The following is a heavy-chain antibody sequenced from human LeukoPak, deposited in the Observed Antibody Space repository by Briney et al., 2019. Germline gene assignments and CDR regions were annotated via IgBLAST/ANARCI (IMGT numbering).Heavy chain of an antibody. D-gene: IGHD3-16*01. Sequence: SETLSLTCAVYGGSFSGYYWSWIRQPPGKGLEWIGEINHSGSTNYNPSLKSRVTISVDTSKNQFSLKLSSETAADTAVYYCARFPSTSRGDYWGQGTLVTVSS. CDR2: INHSGST. CDR1: GGSFSGYY. J-gene: IGHJ4*02. V-gene: IGHV4-34*01. CDR3: ARFPSTSRGDY.